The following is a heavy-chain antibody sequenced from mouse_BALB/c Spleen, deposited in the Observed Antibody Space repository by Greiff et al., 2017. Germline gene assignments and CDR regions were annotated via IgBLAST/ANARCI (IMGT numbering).Heavy chain of an antibody. V-gene: IGHV5-17*02. Sequence: EVQLVESGGGLVQPGGSRKLSCAASGFTFSSFGMHWVRQAPEKGLEWVAYISSGSSTIYYADTVKGRFTISRDNPKNTLFLQMTSLRSEDTAMYYCARGYYGSRSWFAYWGQGTLVTVSA. CDR2: ISSGSSTI. CDR3: ARGYYGSRSWFAY. CDR1: GFTFSSFG. D-gene: IGHD1-1*01. J-gene: IGHJ3*01.